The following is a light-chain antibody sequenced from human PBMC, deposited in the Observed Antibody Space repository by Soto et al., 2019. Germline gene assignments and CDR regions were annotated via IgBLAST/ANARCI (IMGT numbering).Light chain of an antibody. Sequence: EIVMTQSPATLSVSPGERVTLSCRASQSVSRSLAWYQQKPGQAPRLLIYGASTRATGIPARFSGSGSGTEFTLTISSLQSEDFAVYYCQQYNNWPPFTFGHGNKVDIK. CDR1: QSVSRS. J-gene: IGKJ3*01. CDR3: QQYNNWPPFT. V-gene: IGKV3-15*01. CDR2: GAS.